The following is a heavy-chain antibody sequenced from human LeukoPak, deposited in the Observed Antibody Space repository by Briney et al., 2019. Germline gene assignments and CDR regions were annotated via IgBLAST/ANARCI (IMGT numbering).Heavy chain of an antibody. V-gene: IGHV1-69*13. D-gene: IGHD1-20*01. J-gene: IGHJ6*02. CDR2: IIPIFGTA. CDR1: GGTFSSYA. Sequence: GASVKVSCKASGGTFSSYAISWVRQAPGQGLEWMGGIIPIFGTANYAQKFQGRVTITADESTSTAYMELSSLRSEDMAVYYCAREAPYNLDVWGQGTTVTVSS. CDR3: AREAPYNLDV.